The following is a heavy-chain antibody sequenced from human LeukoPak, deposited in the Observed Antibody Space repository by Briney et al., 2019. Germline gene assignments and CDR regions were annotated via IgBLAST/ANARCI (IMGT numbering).Heavy chain of an antibody. J-gene: IGHJ4*02. V-gene: IGHV4-38-2*02. CDR1: GYSITSAYY. CDR2: FFLKGST. D-gene: IGHD6-19*01. CDR3: ARAGTPYSSGWYDY. Sequence: SETLSLTCTVSGYSITSAYYWGWIRQPPGKGLEWIGSFFLKGSTYYNPSLKSRVTISVDTSKNQFSLKLSSVTAADTAVYYCARAGTPYSSGWYDYWGQGTLVTVSS.